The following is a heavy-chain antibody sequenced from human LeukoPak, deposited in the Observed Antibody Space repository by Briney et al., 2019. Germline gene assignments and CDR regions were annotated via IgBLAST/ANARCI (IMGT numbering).Heavy chain of an antibody. Sequence: PGGSLRLSCAASGFTFSSYSMNWVRQAPGKGLEWVSFISTSSSYIYYADSVKGRFTISRDNAKNSLYLQMNSLRAEDTAEYYCARDYRTSSSWVQDFDYWGQGTLVTVSS. CDR3: ARDYRTSSSWVQDFDY. CDR1: GFTFSSYS. V-gene: IGHV3-21*01. CDR2: ISTSSSYI. J-gene: IGHJ4*02. D-gene: IGHD6-13*01.